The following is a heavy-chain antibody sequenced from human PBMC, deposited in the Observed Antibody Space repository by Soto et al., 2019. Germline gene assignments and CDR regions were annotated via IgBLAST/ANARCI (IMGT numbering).Heavy chain of an antibody. V-gene: IGHV1-69*10. CDR3: AGRTGTYGSGSSYFDY. D-gene: IGHD3-10*01. Sequence: ASVKVSCKASGGTFSSYAISWVRQAPGQGLEWMGGIIPILGIANYAQKFQGRVTITADKSTSTAFMELSSLRSEDTAVYYCAGRTGTYGSGSSYFDYWVQGTLVTVSS. J-gene: IGHJ4*02. CDR2: IIPILGIA. CDR1: GGTFSSYA.